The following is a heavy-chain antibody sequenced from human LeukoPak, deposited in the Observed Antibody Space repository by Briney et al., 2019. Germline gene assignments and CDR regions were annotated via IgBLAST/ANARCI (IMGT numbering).Heavy chain of an antibody. CDR1: GFTFSSAW. CDR2: INSDGSST. Sequence: PGGSLRLSCAASGFTFSSAWMHWVRQTPGKGLVWVSRINSDGSSTNYADSVKGRFTISRDNAKNMVNLQMNSLRAEDTAIYYCTRDYSYVMAVWGQGTTVTVSS. V-gene: IGHV3-74*01. J-gene: IGHJ6*02. CDR3: TRDYSYVMAV. D-gene: IGHD2-21*01.